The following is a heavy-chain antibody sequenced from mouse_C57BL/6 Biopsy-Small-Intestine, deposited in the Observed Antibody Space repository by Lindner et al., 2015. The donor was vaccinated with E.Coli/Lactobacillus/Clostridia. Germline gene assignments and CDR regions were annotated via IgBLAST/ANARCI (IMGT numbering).Heavy chain of an antibody. CDR3: ARSHQKGLEH. V-gene: IGHV1S61*01. D-gene: IGHD3-3*01. CDR2: FNPGGTGT. J-gene: IGHJ4*01. Sequence: SVKVSCKASGYTFTSYHIHWVRQAPGQGLEWMGIFNPGGTGTRYAQKFQGRITMTRDTSTSTVFMELSSLTPDDTAVYYCARSHQKGLEHWGQGTLVTVSS. CDR1: GYTFTSYH.